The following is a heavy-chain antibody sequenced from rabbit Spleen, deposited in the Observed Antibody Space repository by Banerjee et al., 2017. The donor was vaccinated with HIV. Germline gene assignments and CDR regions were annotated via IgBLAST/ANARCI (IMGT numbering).Heavy chain of an antibody. CDR3: GIIALNL. D-gene: IGHD2-1*01. CDR2: INAGNSGST. Sequence: QSLEESGGDLVKPGASLTLTCTASGFSFSSSHWIYWVRQAPGKGLEWIACINAGNSGSTYYASWAKGRFTISKTSSTTVTLQMTSLTAADTATYFCGIIALNLWGPGTLVTVS. J-gene: IGHJ4*01. V-gene: IGHV1S40*01. CDR1: GFSFSSSHW.